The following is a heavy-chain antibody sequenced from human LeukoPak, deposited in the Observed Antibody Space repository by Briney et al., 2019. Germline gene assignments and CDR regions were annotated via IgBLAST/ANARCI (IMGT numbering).Heavy chain of an antibody. D-gene: IGHD2-15*01. V-gene: IGHV3-66*01. CDR2: MYSGGST. Sequence: GGSLRLSCAASGFTVSSNYMSWVRQAPGKGLEWVSVMYSGGSTYYADSVEGRFTISRDNSKNTLYLQMNSLRAEDTAVYYCARDSGYCSGGSCYSVFDYWGQGTLVTVSS. CDR3: ARDSGYCSGGSCYSVFDY. J-gene: IGHJ4*02. CDR1: GFTVSSNY.